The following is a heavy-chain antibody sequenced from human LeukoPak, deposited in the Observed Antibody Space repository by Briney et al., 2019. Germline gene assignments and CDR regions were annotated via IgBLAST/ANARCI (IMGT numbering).Heavy chain of an antibody. J-gene: IGHJ4*02. CDR2: INPNSGGT. D-gene: IGHD3-10*01. Sequence: ASVKVSCKASGYTFTGYYMRWVRQAPGQGLEWMGWINPNSGGTNYAQKFQGRVTMTRDTSISTAYMELSRLRSDDTAVYYCAREPTMVRGVIIISRALDYWGQGTLVTVSS. CDR3: AREPTMVRGVIIISRALDY. V-gene: IGHV1-2*02. CDR1: GYTFTGYY.